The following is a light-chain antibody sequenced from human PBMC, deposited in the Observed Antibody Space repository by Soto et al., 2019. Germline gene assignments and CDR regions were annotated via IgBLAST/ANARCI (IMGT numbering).Light chain of an antibody. CDR3: SSYTRSSTLI. Sequence: QSALTQPPSASGSPGQSVTISCTGTSSDVGGYNFVSWYQQHPGKAPKLMIYEVSKRPSGVPDRFSGSKSGNTASLTISGLQAEDEADYYCSSYTRSSTLIFGIGTKLTVL. CDR1: SSDVGGYNF. J-gene: IGLJ1*01. CDR2: EVS. V-gene: IGLV2-8*01.